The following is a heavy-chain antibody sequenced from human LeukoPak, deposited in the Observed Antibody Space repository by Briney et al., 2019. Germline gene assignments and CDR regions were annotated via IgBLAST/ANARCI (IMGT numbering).Heavy chain of an antibody. D-gene: IGHD1-14*01. CDR1: GGSISSGSYY. V-gene: IGHV4-61*02. Sequence: SGTLSLTCTVTGGSISSGSYYWSWIRQPAGKGLEWIGRIYTSGSTNYNPSLKSRVTISVDTSKNQFSLKLSSVTAADTAVYYCARGRRYGASDICGQGTMVTVSS. J-gene: IGHJ3*02. CDR2: IYTSGST. CDR3: ARGRRYGASDI.